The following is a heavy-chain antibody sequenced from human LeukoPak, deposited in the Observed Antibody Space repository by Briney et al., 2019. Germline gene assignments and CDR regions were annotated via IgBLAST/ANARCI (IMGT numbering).Heavy chain of an antibody. Sequence: ASVKVSCKASGFTFTGYYIHWVRQAPGQGLEWMGWVNPNNGGTNYAQMFQGRVTMTRDTSISTAYMEPSRLTSDDTAVYYCARDSYGGNWSLGYWGQGTLVTVSS. CDR3: ARDSYGGNWSLGY. J-gene: IGHJ4*02. V-gene: IGHV1-2*02. D-gene: IGHD4-23*01. CDR2: VNPNNGGT. CDR1: GFTFTGYY.